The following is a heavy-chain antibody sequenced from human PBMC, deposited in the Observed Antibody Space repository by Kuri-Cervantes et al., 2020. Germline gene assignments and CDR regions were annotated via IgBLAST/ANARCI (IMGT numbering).Heavy chain of an antibody. Sequence: GGSLRLSCAASGFTFSSYGMHWVRQAPGKGLEWVAVIWYDGSNKYYADSVKGRFTISRDNSKNTLYLQMNSLRDEDTAVYYCARVSHPNPPYYYYGMDVWCQGTTVTVSS. CDR1: GFTFSSYG. V-gene: IGHV3-33*01. CDR2: IWYDGSNK. J-gene: IGHJ6*02. CDR3: ARVSHPNPPYYYYGMDV.